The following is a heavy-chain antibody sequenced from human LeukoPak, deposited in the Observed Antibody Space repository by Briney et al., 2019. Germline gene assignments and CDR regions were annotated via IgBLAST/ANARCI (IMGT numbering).Heavy chain of an antibody. D-gene: IGHD5-24*01. V-gene: IGHV4-34*01. J-gene: IGHJ4*02. CDR2: INHSGST. CDR1: GGSFSGYY. Sequence: SETLSLTCAVYGGSFSGYYWSWIRQPLGKGLEWIGEINHSGSTNYDPSLKSRVTISVDTSKNQFSLKLSSVTAADTAVYYCAVEMATIDRVYWGQGTLVTVSS. CDR3: AVEMATIDRVY.